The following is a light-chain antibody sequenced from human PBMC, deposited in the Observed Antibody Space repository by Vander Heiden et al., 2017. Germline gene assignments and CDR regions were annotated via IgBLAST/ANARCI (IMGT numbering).Light chain of an antibody. CDR2: AAS. J-gene: IGKJ2*01. V-gene: IGKV1-39*01. Sequence: DIQMTQSPSSLSASVGDRVTITCRASQSISSFLNWYQQKPGKAPKLLIYAASSLQSGVPSRFSGSGSGTDFTLSISSLQPEDFATYYCQQSHSTPRTLGQGTKLEIK. CDR1: QSISSF. CDR3: QQSHSTPRT.